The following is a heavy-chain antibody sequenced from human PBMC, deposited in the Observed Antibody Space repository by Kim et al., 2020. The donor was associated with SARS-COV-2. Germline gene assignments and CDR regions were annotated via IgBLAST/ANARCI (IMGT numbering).Heavy chain of an antibody. CDR1: GFTFGDYV. CDR2: ISWNSGSI. CDR3: AKADCSSTSCYVVDY. Sequence: GGSLRLSCAASGFTFGDYVMHWVRQAPGKGLEWVSGISWNSGSIGYADSVKGRFTISRDNAKNSLYLQMNSLRAEDTALYYCAKADCSSTSCYVVDYWGQGTLVTVSS. V-gene: IGHV3-9*01. D-gene: IGHD2-2*01. J-gene: IGHJ4*02.